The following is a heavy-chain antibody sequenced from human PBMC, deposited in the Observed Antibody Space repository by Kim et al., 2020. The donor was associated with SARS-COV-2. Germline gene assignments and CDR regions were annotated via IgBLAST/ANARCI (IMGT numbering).Heavy chain of an antibody. CDR1: GFTFSSYA. CDR2: ISGSGGST. V-gene: IGHV3-23*01. Sequence: GGSLRLSCAASGFTFSSYAMSWVRQAPGKGLEWVSAISGSGGSTYYADSVKGRFTISRDNSKNTLYLQMNSLRAEDTAVYYCVRKVGHSGYDPYYYGMDVWGQGTTVTVSS. D-gene: IGHD5-12*01. J-gene: IGHJ6*02. CDR3: VRKVGHSGYDPYYYGMDV.